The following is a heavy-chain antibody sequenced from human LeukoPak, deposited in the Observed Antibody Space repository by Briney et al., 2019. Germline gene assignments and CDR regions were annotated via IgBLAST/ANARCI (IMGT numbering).Heavy chain of an antibody. J-gene: IGHJ4*02. CDR1: GFTFSSYS. D-gene: IGHD3-22*01. CDR3: ARARYSSSWSNYYDSSGYPLDY. V-gene: IGHV3-21*01. Sequence: GGSLRPSCAASGFTFSSYSVNWVRQAPGKGLEWVSSISSSSSYIYYADSVKGRFTISRDNAKNSLYLQMNSLRAEDTAVYYCARARYSSSWSNYYDSSGYPLDYWGQGTLVTVSS. CDR2: ISSSSSYI.